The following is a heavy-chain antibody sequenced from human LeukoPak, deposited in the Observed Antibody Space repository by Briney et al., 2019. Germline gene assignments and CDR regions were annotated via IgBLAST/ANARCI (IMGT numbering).Heavy chain of an antibody. CDR3: ARKRRFGNYYYYGMDV. D-gene: IGHD3-3*01. J-gene: IGHJ6*02. Sequence: PGGSLRLSCAASGFTFSSYGIHWVRQAPDKGLEWVAVIWFDGNNKFYADSVKGRFTISRDNSNNTLFLQMSSLRVEDTAVYYCARKRRFGNYYYYGMDVWGQGTTVTVSS. CDR2: IWFDGNNK. CDR1: GFTFSSYG. V-gene: IGHV3-33*08.